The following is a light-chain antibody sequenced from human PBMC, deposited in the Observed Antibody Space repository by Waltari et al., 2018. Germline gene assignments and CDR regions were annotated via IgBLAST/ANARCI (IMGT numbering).Light chain of an antibody. J-gene: IGLJ2*01. CDR1: SSDVGGYNY. CDR2: EVR. CDR3: SSYTSSSTVV. V-gene: IGLV2-14*01. Sequence: QSALTQPASVSGSPGQSITISCTGTSSDVGGYNYVSWSQQHPGNAPKLLIYEVRNRPSGVSNRFSGSKAGNTASLTISGLQAEDEADYYCSSYTSSSTVVFGGGTKLTVL.